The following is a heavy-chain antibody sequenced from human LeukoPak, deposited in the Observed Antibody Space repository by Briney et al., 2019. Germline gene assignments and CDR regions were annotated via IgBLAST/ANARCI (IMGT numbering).Heavy chain of an antibody. V-gene: IGHV3-13*01. D-gene: IGHD3-22*01. CDR2: IGTAGDT. CDR3: ARAIYDSSGYLSPHFVY. CDR1: GFTFSSYD. J-gene: IGHJ4*02. Sequence: PGGSLRLSCAASGFTFSSYDMHWVRQATGKGLEWVSAIGTAGDTYYPGSVKGRFTISRENAKNSLYLKMQSVRAGDTAVYYCARAIYDSSGYLSPHFVYWGQGTLVTVSS.